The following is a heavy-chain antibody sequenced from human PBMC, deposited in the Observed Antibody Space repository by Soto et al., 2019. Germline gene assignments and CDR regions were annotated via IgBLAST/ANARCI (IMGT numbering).Heavy chain of an antibody. V-gene: IGHV4-31*03. CDR3: ARVRTTMLTHASDD. D-gene: IGHD1-7*01. Sequence: PSETLSLTCTVSGGSISPCCYYWNWLRQHPGKGPEWIGYVYYSGSTYYKPSLKSRMSISLDKSQNQFSLKLNSMTAADTAVYYCARVRTTMLTHASDDYGQAPL. J-gene: IGHJ4*02. CDR2: VYYSGST. CDR1: GGSISPCCYY.